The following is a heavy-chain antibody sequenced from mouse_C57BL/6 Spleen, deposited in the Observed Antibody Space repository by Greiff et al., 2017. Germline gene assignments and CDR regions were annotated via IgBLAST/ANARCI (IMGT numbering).Heavy chain of an antibody. CDR2: IDPSDSET. CDR1: GYTFTSYW. CDR3: AREYDGYFWFAY. V-gene: IGHV1-52*01. J-gene: IGHJ3*01. Sequence: QVQLQQPGAELVRPGSSVKLSCKASGYTFTSYWMHWVKQRPIQGLEWIGNIDPSDSETHYNQKFKYKATLTVDKSSSTAYMQLSSLTSEDSAVYYCAREYDGYFWFAYWGQGTLVTVSA. D-gene: IGHD2-3*01.